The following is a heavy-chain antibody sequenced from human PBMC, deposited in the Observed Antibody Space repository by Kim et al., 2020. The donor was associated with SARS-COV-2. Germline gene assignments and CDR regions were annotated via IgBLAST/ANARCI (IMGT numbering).Heavy chain of an antibody. CDR3: ARTPRLLWFGEPDWYFDL. V-gene: IGHV3-11*01. D-gene: IGHD3-10*01. Sequence: RARFTISRDNAKNSLYLQRNSLRAEDTAVYYCARTPRLLWFGEPDWYFDLWGRGTLVTVSS. J-gene: IGHJ2*01.